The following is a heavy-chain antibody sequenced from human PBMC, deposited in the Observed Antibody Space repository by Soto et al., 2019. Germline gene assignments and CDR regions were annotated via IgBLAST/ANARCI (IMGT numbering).Heavy chain of an antibody. V-gene: IGHV4-59*01. D-gene: IGHD2-15*01. J-gene: IGHJ4*02. CDR1: GGSISSYY. CDR3: ARAGVVVAAKDPVFDY. Sequence: PSETLSLTCTVSGGSISSYYWSWIRQPPGKGLEWIGYIYYSGGTNYNPSLKSRVTISVDTSKNQFSLKLSSVTAADAAVYYCARAGVVVAAKDPVFDYWGQGTLVTVSS. CDR2: IYYSGGT.